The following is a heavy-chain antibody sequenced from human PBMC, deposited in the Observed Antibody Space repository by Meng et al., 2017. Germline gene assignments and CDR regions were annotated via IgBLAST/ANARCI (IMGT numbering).Heavy chain of an antibody. J-gene: IGHJ5*02. D-gene: IGHD6-6*01. CDR1: VGSFSGDY. Sequence: LLQGAPGLLKPSETLSLTSAVYVGSFSGDYWSWIRQPPGKGLEWIGEINHSVSTNYNPSLKSRVTISVDTSKNQFSLKLSSVTAADTAVYYCARRRGGSSDWFDPWGQGTLVTVSS. CDR2: INHSVST. CDR3: ARRRGGSSDWFDP. V-gene: IGHV4-34*01.